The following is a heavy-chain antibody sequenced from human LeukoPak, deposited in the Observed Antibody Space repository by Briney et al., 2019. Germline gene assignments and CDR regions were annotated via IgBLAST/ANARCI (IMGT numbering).Heavy chain of an antibody. D-gene: IGHD3-3*01. Sequence: PSETLSLTCTVSGGSISSYYWSWIRQPPGKGLEWIGYIYYSGSTYYNPSLKSRVTISVDTSKNQFSLKLSSVTAADTAVYYCARSALRFLEWLHWFDPWGQGTLVTVSS. CDR1: GGSISSYY. V-gene: IGHV4-59*08. CDR2: IYYSGST. J-gene: IGHJ5*02. CDR3: ARSALRFLEWLHWFDP.